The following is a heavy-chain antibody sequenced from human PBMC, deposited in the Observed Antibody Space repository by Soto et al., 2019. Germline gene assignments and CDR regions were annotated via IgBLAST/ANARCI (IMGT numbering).Heavy chain of an antibody. Sequence: QVELVQSGAEVKKPGASVKVSCKASGYIFTSYGISWVRQAPGEGLEWMGWISNYNGITNYAQKVQGRVTLTTDRSTSTAHMELRSLRSDDTAVYYCAESMGGSGTYVSWGQGTLVTVSS. CDR2: ISNYNGIT. V-gene: IGHV1-18*01. CDR1: GYIFTSYG. CDR3: AESMGGSGTYVS. J-gene: IGHJ4*02. D-gene: IGHD3-10*01.